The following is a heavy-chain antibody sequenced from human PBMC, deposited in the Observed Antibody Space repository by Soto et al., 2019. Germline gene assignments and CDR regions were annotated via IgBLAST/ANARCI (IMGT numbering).Heavy chain of an antibody. D-gene: IGHD3-16*02. CDR1: GYSISSGYY. V-gene: IGHV4-38-2*02. CDR3: ARDPTDYVWGSYRYTVSFDI. CDR2: IYHSGST. J-gene: IGHJ3*02. Sequence: SETLSLTCAVSGYSISSGYYWGWIRQPPGKGLEWIGSIYHSGSTYYNPSLKSRVTISVDTSKNQFSLKLSSVTAADTAVYYFARDPTDYVWGSYRYTVSFDIWGQGTMVTVSS.